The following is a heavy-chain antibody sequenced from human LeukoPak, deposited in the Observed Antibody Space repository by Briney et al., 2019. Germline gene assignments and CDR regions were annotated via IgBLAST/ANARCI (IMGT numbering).Heavy chain of an antibody. CDR2: ISSSSGNI. CDR1: GFSLSNYA. J-gene: IGHJ4*02. V-gene: IGHV3-21*04. D-gene: IGHD2-2*01. CDR3: AKAQVKSIVVVPAAISY. Sequence: GGSLRLSRVASGFSLSNYAMNWVRQAPGKGLEWVALISSSSGNIYYADSLKGRFTISRDDTQNSLYLQMNSLRAEDTAVYYCAKAQVKSIVVVPAAISYWGQGTLVTVSS.